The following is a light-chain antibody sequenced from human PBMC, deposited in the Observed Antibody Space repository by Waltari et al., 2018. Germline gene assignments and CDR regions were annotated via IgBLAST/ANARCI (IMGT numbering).Light chain of an antibody. CDR1: ALPGQS. V-gene: IGLV3-25*03. CDR3: QSADSSGAYKV. J-gene: IGLJ1*01. Sequence: SYELTQPPSVSVSPGQTATITCSGDALPGQSAYCYQQKPGQAPLLVIYKDNQRPPGIPERFSGSTSGTIVTLTISGVQAEDEADYYCQSADSSGAYKVFGTGTKVSVL. CDR2: KDN.